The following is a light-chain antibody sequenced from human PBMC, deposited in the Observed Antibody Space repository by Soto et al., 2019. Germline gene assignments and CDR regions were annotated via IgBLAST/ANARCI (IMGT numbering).Light chain of an antibody. CDR1: QSVSIH. V-gene: IGKV3D-15*01. Sequence: EIVMTQSPGTLSVSPGERATLSCRASQSVSIHLAWYQQKPGQAPRLLIYDASTRATGIPARFSGSGSGTEFTLTISSLQSKDFAVYYCQQYNNWHPLTFGGGTKVDIK. CDR2: DAS. CDR3: QQYNNWHPLT. J-gene: IGKJ4*01.